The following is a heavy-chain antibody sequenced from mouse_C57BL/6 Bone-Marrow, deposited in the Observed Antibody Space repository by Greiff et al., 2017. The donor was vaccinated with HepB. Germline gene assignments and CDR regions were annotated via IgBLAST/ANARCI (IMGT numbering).Heavy chain of an antibody. CDR3: AKHETSNYLYWYFDV. CDR2: IWGGGST. V-gene: IGHV2-9*01. D-gene: IGHD2-5*01. J-gene: IGHJ1*03. CDR1: GFSLTSYG. Sequence: QVQLQQSGPGLVAPSQSLSITCTVSGFSLTSYGVDWVRQPPGKGLEWLGVIWGGGSTNYNSALMSRLSISKDNSKSQVFLKMNSLQADDTAMYYCAKHETSNYLYWYFDVWGTGTTVTVSS.